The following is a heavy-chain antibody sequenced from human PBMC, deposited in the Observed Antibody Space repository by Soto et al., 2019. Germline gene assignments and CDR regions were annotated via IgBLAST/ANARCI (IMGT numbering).Heavy chain of an antibody. CDR1: GFTVSNNS. J-gene: IGHJ4*02. CDR2: IYSGGTT. V-gene: IGHV3-53*01. D-gene: IGHD1-26*01. Sequence: EVQLVESGGGLVQPGGSLRLSCAASGFTVSNNSMIWFRRPPGKGLEWVSLIYSGGTTYYADSVKGRFTISRENSKNTLSLQMNSLRVEDTAVYYCARNGWGMATVGMWGPGTLVTVSS. CDR3: ARNGWGMATVGM.